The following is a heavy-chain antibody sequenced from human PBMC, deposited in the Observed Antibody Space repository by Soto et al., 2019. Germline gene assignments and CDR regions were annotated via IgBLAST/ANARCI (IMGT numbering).Heavy chain of an antibody. Sequence: EVQLVASGGGLVKPGGSLRLSCAASGFTFSNAWMSWVRQAPGKGLEWVGRIKSKTDGGTTDYAAPVKGRFTISRDDSKNTLYLQMNSLKTEDTAVYYCTTGSGYYAKIDYWGQGTLVTVSS. V-gene: IGHV3-15*01. J-gene: IGHJ4*02. D-gene: IGHD3-3*01. CDR1: GFTFSNAW. CDR3: TTGSGYYAKIDY. CDR2: IKSKTDGGTT.